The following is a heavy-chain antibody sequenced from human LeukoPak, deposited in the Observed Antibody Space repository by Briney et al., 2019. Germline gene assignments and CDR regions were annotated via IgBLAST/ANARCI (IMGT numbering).Heavy chain of an antibody. Sequence: GASVKVSCKASGYTFTGYYMHWVRQAPGQGLEWMGWISAYNGNTNYAQKLQGRVTMTTDTSTSTAYMELRSLRSDDTAVYYCARGIGYYDSSGYLDYWGQGTLVTVSS. D-gene: IGHD3-22*01. CDR1: GYTFTGYY. V-gene: IGHV1-18*04. J-gene: IGHJ4*02. CDR3: ARGIGYYDSSGYLDY. CDR2: ISAYNGNT.